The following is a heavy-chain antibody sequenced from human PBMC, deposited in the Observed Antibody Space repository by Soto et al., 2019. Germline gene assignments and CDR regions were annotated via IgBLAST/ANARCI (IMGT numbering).Heavy chain of an antibody. CDR3: ARGEQYSGRIFDY. Sequence: SQTLSLTCAITGDSVSSNSAGWSWVRKSPSRGLEWLGRTYYRSKWYYEYAVSVRGQITINPDTSKNQYSLQLNSVTPEDTAVYFCARGEQYSGRIFDYWGQGTLVTVSS. D-gene: IGHD1-26*01. CDR2: TYYRSKWYY. V-gene: IGHV6-1*01. J-gene: IGHJ4*01. CDR1: GDSVSSNSAG.